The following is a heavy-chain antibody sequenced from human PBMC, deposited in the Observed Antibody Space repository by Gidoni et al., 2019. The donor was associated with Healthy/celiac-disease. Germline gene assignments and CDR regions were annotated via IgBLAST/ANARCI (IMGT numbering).Heavy chain of an antibody. D-gene: IGHD3-22*01. CDR3: ARARGYDSSGYYSRIYFQH. V-gene: IGHV4-39*01. Sequence: QLQLQESGPGLVKPSETLSLTCTVSGGSISSSSYYWGWIRQPPGKGLEWIGSVHYSGSTYYNPSLKSRVTISVDTSKNQFSLKLSSVTAADTAVYYCARARGYDSSGYYSRIYFQHWGQGTLVTVSS. CDR1: GGSISSSSYY. CDR2: VHYSGST. J-gene: IGHJ1*01.